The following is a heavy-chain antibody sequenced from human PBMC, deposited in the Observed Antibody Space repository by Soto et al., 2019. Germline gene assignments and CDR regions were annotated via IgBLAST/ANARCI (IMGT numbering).Heavy chain of an antibody. CDR3: AGSRITMVRGVIMSGMDV. V-gene: IGHV4-31*03. J-gene: IGHJ6*02. CDR1: GGSISSDGYY. Sequence: LSLACTVSGGSISSDGYYWSWIRQHPGKGLEWIGYIYYSGSTYYNPSLKSRVTISVDTSKNQFSLKLSSVTAADTAVYYCAGSRITMVRGVIMSGMDVWGQGTTVTSP. D-gene: IGHD3-10*01. CDR2: IYYSGST.